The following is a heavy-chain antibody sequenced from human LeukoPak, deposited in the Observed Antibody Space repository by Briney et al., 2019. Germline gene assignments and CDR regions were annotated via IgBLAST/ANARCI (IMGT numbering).Heavy chain of an antibody. Sequence: ASVKVSCKASGYTFTGYHMHWVRQAPGHGLEWMRWINPKSGDTNSAQKFQGRITMTGDTSISTAYMELSSLTSDDTAVYYCARGGSSGWSHSDYCGQGTLVTVSS. V-gene: IGHV1-2*02. J-gene: IGHJ4*02. CDR2: INPKSGDT. CDR3: ARGGSSGWSHSDY. CDR1: GYTFTGYH. D-gene: IGHD6-19*01.